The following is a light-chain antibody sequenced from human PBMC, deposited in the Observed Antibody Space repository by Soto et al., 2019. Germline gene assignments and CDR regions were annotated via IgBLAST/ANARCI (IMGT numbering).Light chain of an antibody. CDR2: DAS. Sequence: EIVLTQSPGTLSLSPGERATLSCRASQSVYSSHLAWYRQKPGQVPRLLIYDASSRATGIPDRFSGSGSGTDFTLTISRLEPEDFAVHYCQQYHSAPFTFCTSTNVDI. J-gene: IGKJ3*01. CDR3: QQYHSAPFT. V-gene: IGKV3-20*01. CDR1: QSVYSSH.